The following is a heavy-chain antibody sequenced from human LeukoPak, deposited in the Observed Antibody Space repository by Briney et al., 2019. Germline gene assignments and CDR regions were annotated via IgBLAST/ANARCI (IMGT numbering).Heavy chain of an antibody. CDR2: IYYSGST. J-gene: IGHJ4*02. V-gene: IGHV4-59*01. CDR1: GGSISSYY. D-gene: IGHD4-17*01. CDR3: ARELLYGDYDY. Sequence: WETLSLTCTVSGGSISSYYWSWIRQPPGKGLEWIGYIYYSGSTKYNPSLKSRVTISVDTSKNQFSLKLSSVTAADTAVYYCARELLYGDYDYWGQGTLVTVSS.